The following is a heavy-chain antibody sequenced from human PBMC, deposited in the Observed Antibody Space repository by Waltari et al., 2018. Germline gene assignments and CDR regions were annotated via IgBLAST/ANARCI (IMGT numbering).Heavy chain of an antibody. CDR1: GFTFSSYA. Sequence: QVQLVESGGGVVQPGRSLRLSCAASGFTFSSYALHWVRQAPGKGLEWVAVIFYDGNNKFYADSVKGRFTISRDNSKNTLYLKMDNLRPEDTALYYCARGREQQLGKGGWFDPWGQGTLVTVSS. D-gene: IGHD1-1*01. CDR2: IFYDGNNK. CDR3: ARGREQQLGKGGWFDP. V-gene: IGHV3-30-3*01. J-gene: IGHJ5*02.